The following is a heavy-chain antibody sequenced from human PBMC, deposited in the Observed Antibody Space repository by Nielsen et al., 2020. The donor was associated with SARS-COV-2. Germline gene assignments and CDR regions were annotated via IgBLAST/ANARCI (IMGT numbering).Heavy chain of an antibody. CDR3: ASDSSGYYYVSGFDAFDI. J-gene: IGHJ3*02. D-gene: IGHD3-22*01. CDR2: IIPIFGTA. CDR1: GGTFSSYA. V-gene: IGHV1-69*13. Sequence: SVKVSCKASGGTFSSYAISWVRQAPGQGLEWMGGIIPIFGTANYAQKFQGRVTITADESTSTAYMELSSLRSEDTAVYYCASDSSGYYYVSGFDAFDIWGQGTMVTVSS.